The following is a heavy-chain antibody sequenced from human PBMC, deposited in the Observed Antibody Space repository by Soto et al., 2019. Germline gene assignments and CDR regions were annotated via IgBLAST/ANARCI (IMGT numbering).Heavy chain of an antibody. Sequence: GGSLRLSCAASGFTFSSYGMHWVRQAPGKGLEWVAVISYDGSNKYYADSVKGRFTISRDNSKNTLYLQMNSLRAEDTAVYYCAKDPAITMIVVVINRGFDYWGQGTLVTVSS. CDR1: GFTFSSYG. D-gene: IGHD3-22*01. V-gene: IGHV3-30*18. J-gene: IGHJ4*02. CDR2: ISYDGSNK. CDR3: AKDPAITMIVVVINRGFDY.